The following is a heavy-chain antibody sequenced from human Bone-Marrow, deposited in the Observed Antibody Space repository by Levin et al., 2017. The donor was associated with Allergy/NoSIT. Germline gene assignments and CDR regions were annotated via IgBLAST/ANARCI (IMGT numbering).Heavy chain of an antibody. D-gene: IGHD2/OR15-2a*01. V-gene: IGHV4-38-2*02. CDR3: VRELFYGWFDP. CDR2: IYHTGTS. CDR1: GSSISSGFY. J-gene: IGHJ5*02. Sequence: PSETLSLTCAVSGSSISSGFYWGWIRQPPGKGLEWIGSIYHTGTSNYNPSLESRVTISGDTSKNEFSLKLSSVTAADTAVYYCVRELFYGWFDPWGQGTRVTVSS.